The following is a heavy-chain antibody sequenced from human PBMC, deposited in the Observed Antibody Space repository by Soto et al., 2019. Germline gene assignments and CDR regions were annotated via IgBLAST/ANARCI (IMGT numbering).Heavy chain of an antibody. Sequence: QVQLVQSGAEVTKPGSSVKVSCKASGGTFSSYTISWVRQAPGQGLEWMGRIIPILGIANYAEKFQGRVTITADKSTSTAYMELSSLRSEDTAVYYCARAGVGCTNGVCYFEYWGQGTLVTVSS. D-gene: IGHD2-8*01. CDR2: IIPILGIA. CDR1: GGTFSSYT. V-gene: IGHV1-69*02. J-gene: IGHJ4*02. CDR3: ARAGVGCTNGVCYFEY.